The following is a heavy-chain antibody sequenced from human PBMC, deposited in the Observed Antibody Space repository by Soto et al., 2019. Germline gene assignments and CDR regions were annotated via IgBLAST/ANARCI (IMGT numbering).Heavy chain of an antibody. Sequence: QVQLVQSGAEVKKPGSSVKVSCKASGGTFSTDSISWVRQAPGQGLEWMGGIITMFVTANNAQKFQGRVTITADESTSTAYMELSSLRSEDTAVYFCAREIDGYYGMDVWGQGTTVTVAS. CDR3: AREIDGYYGMDV. CDR2: IITMFVTA. V-gene: IGHV1-69*12. J-gene: IGHJ6*02. CDR1: GGTFSTDS.